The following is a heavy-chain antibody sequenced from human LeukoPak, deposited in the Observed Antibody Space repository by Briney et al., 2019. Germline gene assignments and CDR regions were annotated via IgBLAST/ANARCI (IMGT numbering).Heavy chain of an antibody. CDR3: AKDDESRYDILTGYYGDWFDP. J-gene: IGHJ5*02. V-gene: IGHV3-21*04. CDR2: ISRSSNYI. Sequence: GGSLRLSCGASGFTFSSYDMIWVRQAPGKGLEWVSSISRSSNYIYYADSVKGRFTISRDNSKNTLYLQMNSLRAEDTAVYYCAKDDESRYDILTGYYGDWFDPWGQGTLVTVSS. CDR1: GFTFSSYD. D-gene: IGHD3-9*01.